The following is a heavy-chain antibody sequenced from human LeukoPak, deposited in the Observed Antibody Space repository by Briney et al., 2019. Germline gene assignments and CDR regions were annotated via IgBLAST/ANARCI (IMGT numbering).Heavy chain of an antibody. D-gene: IGHD2-21*01. CDR1: GFTFSSYA. CDR2: ISASGGIT. J-gene: IGHJ1*01. CDR3: AKELYMVITSAETFQH. Sequence: GGSLRLSCAASGFTFSSYAMSWVRQAPGKGLECISTISASGGITYYADSVKGRFTISRDSSKNTLYLQINSLRADDTAVYYCAKELYMVITSAETFQHWGQGTLVTVSS. V-gene: IGHV3-23*01.